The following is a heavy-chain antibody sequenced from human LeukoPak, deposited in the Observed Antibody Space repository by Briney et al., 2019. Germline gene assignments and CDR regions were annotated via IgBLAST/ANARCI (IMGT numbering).Heavy chain of an antibody. CDR1: GFTFSDYY. D-gene: IGHD1-26*01. V-gene: IGHV3-11*04. CDR3: ASLLSGSNQINDY. J-gene: IGHJ4*02. CDR2: ISSSGSTI. Sequence: GGSLRLSCAASGFTFSDYYMSWIRQAPGKGLEWVSYISSSGSTIYYADSVKGRFTISSDNAKNSLYLQMNSLRDEDTAAYYCASLLSGSNQINDYWGQGTLVTVSS.